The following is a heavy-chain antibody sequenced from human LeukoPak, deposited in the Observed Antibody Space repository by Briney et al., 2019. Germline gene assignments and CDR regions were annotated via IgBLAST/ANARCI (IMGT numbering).Heavy chain of an antibody. V-gene: IGHV4-38-2*02. CDR3: ARGIYDILTGYYYFDY. D-gene: IGHD3-9*01. J-gene: IGHJ4*02. Sequence: PSETLSLTCTVSGYSISSGYYWGWIRQPPGKGLEWIGSIYHSGRTFYNPSLKSRVTISVDTSKNQFSLKLSSVTAADTAVYYCARGIYDILTGYYYFDYWGQGTLVTVSS. CDR2: IYHSGRT. CDR1: GYSISSGYY.